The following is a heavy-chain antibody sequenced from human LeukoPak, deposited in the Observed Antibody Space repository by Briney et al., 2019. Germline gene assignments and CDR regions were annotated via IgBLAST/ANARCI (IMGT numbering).Heavy chain of an antibody. D-gene: IGHD1-14*01. J-gene: IGHJ6*03. CDR2: ISYDGSNE. CDR1: GFTFSSYV. V-gene: IGHV3-30*04. Sequence: PGGSLRLSCAASGFTFSSYVMHWVCQAPGKGLEWVAIISYDGSNEYYADSVKGRFTISRDNSKNSLYLQMNSLRAEDTAVYYCARDNPRSYYYYMDVWGKGTTVTVSS. CDR3: ARDNPRSYYYYMDV.